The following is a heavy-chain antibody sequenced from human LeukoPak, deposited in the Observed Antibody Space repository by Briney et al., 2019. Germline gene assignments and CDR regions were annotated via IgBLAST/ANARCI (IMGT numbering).Heavy chain of an antibody. CDR2: ISWNSGSI. V-gene: IGHV3-9*01. CDR1: GFTFDDYA. CDR3: AKGGYGGDFDY. J-gene: IGHJ4*02. D-gene: IGHD4-23*01. Sequence: GGSLRLSCATSGFTFDDYAMHWVRQAPGKGLEWVSGISWNSGSIGYADSVKGRFTISRGNAKNSLYLQMNSLRAEDTALYYCAKGGYGGDFDYWGQGTLVTVSS.